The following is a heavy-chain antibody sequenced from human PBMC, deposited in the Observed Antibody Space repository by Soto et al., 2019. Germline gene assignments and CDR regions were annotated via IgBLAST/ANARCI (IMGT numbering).Heavy chain of an antibody. V-gene: IGHV1-18*04. CDR1: GYTFTGYY. CDR2: ISAYNGNT. D-gene: IGHD6-13*01. CDR3: AREKAAASPGDY. Sequence: QVQLVQSGAEVEKPGASVKVSCKASGYTFTGYYVHWVRQAPGQGLEWMGWISAYNGNTNYAQKLQGRVTMTTDTSTSTAYMELRSLRSDDTAVYYCAREKAAASPGDYWGQGTLVTVSS. J-gene: IGHJ4*02.